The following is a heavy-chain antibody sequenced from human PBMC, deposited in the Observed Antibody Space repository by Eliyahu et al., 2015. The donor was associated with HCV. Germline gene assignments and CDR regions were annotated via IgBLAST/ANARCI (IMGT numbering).Heavy chain of an antibody. CDR2: IKQDGSEK. D-gene: IGHD1-26*01. J-gene: IGHJ3*02. CDR1: GFTFSSYW. CDR3: ARDRSPEDAFDI. V-gene: IGHV3-7*01. Sequence: EVQLVESGGGLVQPGGSLXLSCAASGFTFSSYWMSWVRQAPGKGLEWVANIKQDGSEKYYVDSVKGRFTISRDNAKNSLYLQMNSLRAEDTAVYYCARDRSPEDAFDIWGQGTMVTVFS.